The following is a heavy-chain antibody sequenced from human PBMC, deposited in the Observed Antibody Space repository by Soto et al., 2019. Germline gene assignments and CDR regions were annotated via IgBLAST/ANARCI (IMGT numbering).Heavy chain of an antibody. CDR2: IIPIFGTA. J-gene: IGHJ4*02. Sequence: SVKVSCKASGGTFSSYAISWVRQAPGQRLEWMGGIIPIFGTANYAQKFQGRVTITADESTSTAYMELSSLRSEDTAVYYCASSPYVDTAMVSVWGQGTLVTVSS. V-gene: IGHV1-69*13. D-gene: IGHD5-18*01. CDR3: ASSPYVDTAMVSV. CDR1: GGTFSSYA.